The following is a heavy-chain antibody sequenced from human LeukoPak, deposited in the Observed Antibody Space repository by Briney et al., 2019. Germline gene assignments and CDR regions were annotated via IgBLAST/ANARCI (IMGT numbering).Heavy chain of an antibody. CDR1: GFTFSRHP. Sequence: PGGSLRLSCVTSGFTFSRHPMSWVRQAPGNGLELVSAINERGDITKYADSVMRRFTISRDSSENTLYLQMNSLRAEDTAVYYCARGDDISPGRVLEYWGRGTLVTVSS. D-gene: IGHD3-9*01. CDR2: INERGDIT. CDR3: ARGDDISPGRVLEY. J-gene: IGHJ4*02. V-gene: IGHV3-23*01.